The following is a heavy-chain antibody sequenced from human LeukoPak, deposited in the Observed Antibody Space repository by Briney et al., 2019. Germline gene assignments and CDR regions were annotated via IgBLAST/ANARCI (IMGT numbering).Heavy chain of an antibody. CDR1: GYTFTDYY. Sequence: GASVKVSCKASGYTFTDYYMHWVQQAPGKGLEWMGLVDPEDGETIYAEKFQGRVTITADTSTDTAYMELSSLRSEDTAVYYCATMLSYDFWSLVGVSVPWGQGTLVTVSS. CDR3: ATMLSYDFWSLVGVSVP. V-gene: IGHV1-69-2*01. J-gene: IGHJ5*02. CDR2: VDPEDGET. D-gene: IGHD3-3*01.